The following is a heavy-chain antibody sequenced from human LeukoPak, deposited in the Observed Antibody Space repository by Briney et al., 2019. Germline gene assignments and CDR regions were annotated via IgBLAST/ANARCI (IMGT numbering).Heavy chain of an antibody. D-gene: IGHD7-27*01. J-gene: IGHJ4*02. CDR3: AKRGNWGFFDY. V-gene: IGHV4-38-2*02. CDR1: GYSINSAYY. Sequence: PSETLSLTCTVSGYSINSAYYWAWIRQPPGKGLEWIGIIYHSGSTYYNPSLKSRVTISVDTSKNQFSLKVSSVTAADTAVYYCAKRGNWGFFDYWGQGTLVTVSS. CDR2: IYHSGST.